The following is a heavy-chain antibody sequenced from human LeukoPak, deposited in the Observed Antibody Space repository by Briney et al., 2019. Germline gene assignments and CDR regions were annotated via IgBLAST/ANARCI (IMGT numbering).Heavy chain of an antibody. V-gene: IGHV4-39*01. D-gene: IGHD1-1*01. CDR3: AKPRRETNWSSSFGV. Sequence: PSETLSLTCSVSGVPISHTNFYWGWLRQPPGKGLEWIGGIYFSGTTHYSPSLKSRVTISVDTSKNQFSLKLRSVTAADTAVYYCAKPRRETNWSSSFGVWGQGTPVTVSS. CDR2: IYFSGTT. J-gene: IGHJ4*02. CDR1: GVPISHTNFY.